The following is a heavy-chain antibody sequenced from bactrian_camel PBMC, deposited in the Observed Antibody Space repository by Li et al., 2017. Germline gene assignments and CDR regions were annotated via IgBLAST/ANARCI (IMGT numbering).Heavy chain of an antibody. V-gene: IGHV3S28*01. J-gene: IGHJ4*01. CDR3: ASSYYACAGLSPPRPQRFGD. D-gene: IGHD2*01. CDR2: GYTGGGTT. Sequence: QLVESGGGSVEAGGSLRISCVASGFTYDTACLGWFRQAPGKDREAIAGGYTGGGTTIYADSVKGRFTISKDTAKNTLYLQMNSLKPEDTAMYYCASSYYACAGLSPPRPQRFGDWGQGTQVTVS. CDR1: GFTYDTAC.